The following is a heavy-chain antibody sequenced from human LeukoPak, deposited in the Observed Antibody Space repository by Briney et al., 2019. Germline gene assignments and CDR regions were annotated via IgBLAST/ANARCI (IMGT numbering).Heavy chain of an antibody. CDR2: IYYSGST. CDR1: GGSISSGDYY. J-gene: IGHJ3*02. Sequence: SSETLSLTCTVSGGSISSGDYYWSWIRQPPGKGLEWIGYIYYSGSTNYNPSLKSRVTISVDTSKNQFSLKLSSVTAADTAVYYCARESRHPYPHAFDIWGQGTMVTVSS. D-gene: IGHD2-2*01. CDR3: ARESRHPYPHAFDI. V-gene: IGHV4-61*08.